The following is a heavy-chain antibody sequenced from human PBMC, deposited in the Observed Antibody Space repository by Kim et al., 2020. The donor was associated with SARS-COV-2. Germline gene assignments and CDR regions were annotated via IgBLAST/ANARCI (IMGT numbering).Heavy chain of an antibody. CDR3: ARELLFWVVTAIGAFDI. J-gene: IGHJ3*02. D-gene: IGHD2-21*02. Sequence: VKGRFTISRDNSKNTLYLQMNSLRAEDTAVYYCARELLFWVVTAIGAFDIWGQGTMVTVSS. V-gene: IGHV3-30*01.